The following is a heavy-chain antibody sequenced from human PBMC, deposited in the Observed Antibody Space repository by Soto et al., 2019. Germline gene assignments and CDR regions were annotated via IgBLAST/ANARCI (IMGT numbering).Heavy chain of an antibody. CDR2: IHYNGNT. D-gene: IGHD6-13*01. CDR1: GDSISSYS. Sequence: PSETLSLTCTVSGDSISSYSWSWIRQPPGKGLEWIGNIHYNGNTKYSPSLKSRVTMSVDTSKNHFFLKLISVTTANTAVYFYAGGELDSSSWSPGSRTRGWYHDYGGQGTLVTVSS. J-gene: IGHJ4*02. V-gene: IGHV4-59*01. CDR3: AGGELDSSSWSPGSRTRGWYHDY.